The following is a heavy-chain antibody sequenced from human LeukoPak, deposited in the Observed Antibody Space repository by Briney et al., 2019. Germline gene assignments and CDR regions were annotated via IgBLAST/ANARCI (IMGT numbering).Heavy chain of an antibody. CDR1: GFPLSRYW. CDR2: IGKDGSGN. CDR3: ARDFDYFDY. D-gene: IGHD3-3*01. V-gene: IGHV3-7*01. J-gene: IGHJ4*02. Sequence: GGSLRLSCVATGFPLSRYWMSWVRQAPGKGLEWVANIGKDGSGNHYVDSVEGRFTISRDNAKKSLFLQMNSLRAEDTAVYYCARDFDYFDYWGQGTLVTVSS.